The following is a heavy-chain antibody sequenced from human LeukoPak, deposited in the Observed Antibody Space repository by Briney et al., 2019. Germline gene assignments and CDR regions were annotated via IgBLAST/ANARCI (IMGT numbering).Heavy chain of an antibody. V-gene: IGHV3-48*04. J-gene: IGHJ4*02. CDR2: ISNSSTTI. D-gene: IGHD2-15*01. CDR1: GFTFTSYS. Sequence: GGSLRLSCAASGFTFTSYSMNWVRQAPGKGLEWVSYISNSSTTIYYTDSVKGRFTISRDNAKNSLYLQMSCLRADDTSVYYCVRNTPISLTDYWGQGTLVTVSS. CDR3: VRNTPISLTDY.